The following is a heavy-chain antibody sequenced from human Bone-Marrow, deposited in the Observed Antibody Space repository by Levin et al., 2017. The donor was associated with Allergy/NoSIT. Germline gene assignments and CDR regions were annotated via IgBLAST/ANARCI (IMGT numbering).Heavy chain of an antibody. Sequence: SETLSLTCSVSGGSVSSGNYYWTWIRQPPGTGLEWIAYIHHNGHTNYNPSLKSRVIVSVDTSTNRFSLNLTSVTTADTAVYYCVRDLRYSGNYFQNWFDPWGRGTLVTVSS. D-gene: IGHD1-26*01. CDR2: IHHNGHT. CDR1: GGSVSSGNYY. CDR3: VRDLRYSGNYFQNWFDP. J-gene: IGHJ5*02. V-gene: IGHV4-61*01.